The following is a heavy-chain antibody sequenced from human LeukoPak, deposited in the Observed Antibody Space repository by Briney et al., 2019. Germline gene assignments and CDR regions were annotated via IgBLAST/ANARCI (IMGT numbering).Heavy chain of an antibody. D-gene: IGHD6-13*01. CDR3: ARETAAAGTGRERNWFDP. CDR2: INPSGGST. Sequence: ASVKVSCKASGYTFTSYYMHWVRQAPGQGLEWMGIINPSGGSTSYAQKFQGRVTMTRDTSKSTVYMELSSLRSEDTAVYYCARETAAAGTGRERNWFDPWGQGTLVTVSS. J-gene: IGHJ5*02. V-gene: IGHV1-46*01. CDR1: GYTFTSYY.